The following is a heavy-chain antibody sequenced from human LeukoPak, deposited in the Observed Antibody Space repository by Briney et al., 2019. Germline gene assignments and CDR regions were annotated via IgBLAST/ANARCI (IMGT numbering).Heavy chain of an antibody. V-gene: IGHV4-39*01. Sequence: PSETLSLTCTVSGGSIGSSSYYWGWIRQSPGKGLEWIGSIYYSGSTYYKPSLKSRVTISVDTSKNQFSLKLSSVTAADTAVYCCARPKCGGDCYIDYWGQGTLVTVSS. CDR3: ARPKCGGDCYIDY. D-gene: IGHD2-21*02. CDR2: IYYSGST. CDR1: GGSIGSSSYY. J-gene: IGHJ4*02.